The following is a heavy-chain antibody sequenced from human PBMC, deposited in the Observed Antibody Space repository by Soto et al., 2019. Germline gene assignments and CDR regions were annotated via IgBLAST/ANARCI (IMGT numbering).Heavy chain of an antibody. CDR3: VRSGDLWFGELFGDYYYGMHV. V-gene: IGHV3-30*03. D-gene: IGHD3-10*01. Sequence: PGGSLRLSWAASGFSISDYGMEGVLHGPVKVVYLLALISYDGSNTYYADSVKGRFTISRDNSKDTLFLQMTGLRAEDTAVYYCVRSGDLWFGELFGDYYYGMHVWGQGTTVTVSS. CDR2: ISYDGSNT. CDR1: GFSISDYG. J-gene: IGHJ6*02.